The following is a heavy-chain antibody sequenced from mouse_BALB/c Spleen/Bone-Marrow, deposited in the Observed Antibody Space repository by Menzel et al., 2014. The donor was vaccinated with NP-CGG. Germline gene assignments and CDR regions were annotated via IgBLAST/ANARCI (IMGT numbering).Heavy chain of an antibody. CDR1: GFTFSSFG. V-gene: IGHV5-17*02. Sequence: EVKLVESGGGLVQPGGSRKLSCAASGFTFSSFGMHWVRQAPEKGLEWVAYISSGSSTIYYADTVKGRFTISRDNPKNTLFLQMPSLRSEDTAMYYCARRGSNHWYFDVWGAGTTVTASS. D-gene: IGHD1-1*01. CDR3: ARRGSNHWYFDV. J-gene: IGHJ1*01. CDR2: ISSGSSTI.